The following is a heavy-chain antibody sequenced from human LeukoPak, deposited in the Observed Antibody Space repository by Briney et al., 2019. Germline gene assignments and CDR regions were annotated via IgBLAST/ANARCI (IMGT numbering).Heavy chain of an antibody. CDR2: TSYDGGNK. D-gene: IGHD6-13*01. Sequence: GGSLRLSCAASGFTFNIYAMHWVRQAPGKGLEWVAVTSYDGGNKYYADSVKGRFTISRDNSKNTLYLQMNSLRAEDTAVYYCARDFISSSWSGAYWGQGTLVTVSS. CDR1: GFTFNIYA. V-gene: IGHV3-30*01. CDR3: ARDFISSSWSGAY. J-gene: IGHJ4*02.